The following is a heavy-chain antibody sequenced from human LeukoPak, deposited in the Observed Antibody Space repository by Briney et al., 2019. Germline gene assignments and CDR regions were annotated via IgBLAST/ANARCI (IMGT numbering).Heavy chain of an antibody. CDR3: ARVSGYDWESFYDY. Sequence: SETLSLTCTVSGGSISSYYWSWIRQPPGKGLEWIGYIYYSGSTNYNPSLKSRVTISVDTSKDQFSLKLSSVTAADTAMYYCARVSGYDWESFYDYWGQGTLLTVSS. J-gene: IGHJ4*02. D-gene: IGHD5-12*01. CDR2: IYYSGST. CDR1: GGSISSYY. V-gene: IGHV4-59*01.